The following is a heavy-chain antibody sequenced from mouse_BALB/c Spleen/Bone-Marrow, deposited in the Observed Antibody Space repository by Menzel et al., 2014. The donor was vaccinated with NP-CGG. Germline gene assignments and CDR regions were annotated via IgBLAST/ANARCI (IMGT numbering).Heavy chain of an antibody. CDR1: GFSLTSYG. D-gene: IGHD2-4*01. CDR3: ASMITTAWFAY. V-gene: IGHV2-9*02. Sequence: VKLMESGPGLVAPSQNLSITCTVSGFSLTSYGVHWVRQPPGKGLEWLGVIWAGGSTNYNSALMSRLSISKDNSKSQVFLKMNSLQTDDTAMYYCASMITTAWFAYWGQGTLVTVSA. CDR2: IWAGGST. J-gene: IGHJ3*01.